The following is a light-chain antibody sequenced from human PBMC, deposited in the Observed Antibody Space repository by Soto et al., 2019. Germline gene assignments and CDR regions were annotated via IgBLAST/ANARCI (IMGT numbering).Light chain of an antibody. CDR1: QSISSW. V-gene: IGKV1-5*03. CDR3: QHDNSYSRP. Sequence: LPINESASPPSSCVGDVAIIICRASQSISSWLAWYQQKPGKAPKLLIYKASSLESGAPSRFSGSGSGTEFTLTISSLQPDDFTTYCCQHDNSYSRPFGQGTNVEIK. CDR2: KAS. J-gene: IGKJ1*01.